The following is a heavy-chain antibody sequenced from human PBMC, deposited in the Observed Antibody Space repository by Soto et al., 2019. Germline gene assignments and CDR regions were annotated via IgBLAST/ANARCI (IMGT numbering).Heavy chain of an antibody. V-gene: IGHV4-59*01. CDR1: GGSISSYY. J-gene: IGHJ3*02. CDR3: ARGAPWMDAFDI. CDR2: ISHTGTT. D-gene: IGHD1-1*01. Sequence: QVQLQESGPGLVKPSETLSLTCTVSGGSISSYYWSWIRQSPGKGLEWVAYISHTGTTDYHPSLKSRLAISLDTSKKHFSLKLTSVTAADTAVYFCARGAPWMDAFDIWGQGTKVTVSP.